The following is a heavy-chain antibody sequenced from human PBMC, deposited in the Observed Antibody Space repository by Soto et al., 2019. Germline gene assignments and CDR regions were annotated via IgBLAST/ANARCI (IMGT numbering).Heavy chain of an antibody. D-gene: IGHD3-10*01. CDR1: GFTFSSYA. Sequence: PGGSLRLSCAASGFTFSSYAISWVRQAPGKGLEWVSAISGSGGSTYYADSVKGRFTISRDNSKNTLYLQMNSLRAEDTAVYYCAKDHNSTRITMVRGVIPTSPDYWGQGT. CDR2: ISGSGGST. V-gene: IGHV3-23*01. J-gene: IGHJ4*02. CDR3: AKDHNSTRITMVRGVIPTSPDY.